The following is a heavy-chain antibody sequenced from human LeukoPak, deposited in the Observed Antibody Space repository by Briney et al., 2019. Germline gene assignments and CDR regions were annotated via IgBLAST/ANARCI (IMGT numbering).Heavy chain of an antibody. CDR3: ARVYDILTGYHYYFDY. Sequence: ASVKVSCKASGYTFTGYYMHWVRQAPGQGLEWMGWINPNSGGTNYAQKFQGRVTMTRDTSISTAYMELSRLRSDDTAVYYCARVYDILTGYHYYFDYWGQGTLVTVSS. V-gene: IGHV1-2*02. CDR1: GYTFTGYY. D-gene: IGHD3-9*01. J-gene: IGHJ4*02. CDR2: INPNSGGT.